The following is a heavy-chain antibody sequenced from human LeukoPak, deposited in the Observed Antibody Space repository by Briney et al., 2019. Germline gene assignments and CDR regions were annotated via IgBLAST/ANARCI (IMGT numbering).Heavy chain of an antibody. CDR3: ARRAPSHDFDD. CDR2: IRYDGSRK. CDR1: GFIFSSYG. Sequence: GGSLRLSCAASGFIFSSYGMHWVRQAPGKGLEWVAFIRYDGSRKYYADSVKGRFTISRDNAKNSLYLQMNSLRVEDTALYYCARRAPSHDFDDWGQGTLVTVSS. V-gene: IGHV3-30*02. J-gene: IGHJ4*02.